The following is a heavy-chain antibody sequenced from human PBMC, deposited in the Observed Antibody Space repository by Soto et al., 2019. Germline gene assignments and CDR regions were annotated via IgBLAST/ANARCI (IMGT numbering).Heavy chain of an antibody. CDR1: GGSISSSSYY. V-gene: IGHV4-39*01. J-gene: IGHJ6*04. CDR3: ARTYYDFWSGYPPHLMDV. CDR2: IYYSGST. Sequence: SETLSLTCTVSGGSISSSSYYWGWIRQPPGKGLEWIGSIYYSGSTYYNPSLKSRVTISVDTSKNQFSLKLSSVTAADTAVYYCARTYYDFWSGYPPHLMDVWGKGTTVTVSS. D-gene: IGHD3-3*01.